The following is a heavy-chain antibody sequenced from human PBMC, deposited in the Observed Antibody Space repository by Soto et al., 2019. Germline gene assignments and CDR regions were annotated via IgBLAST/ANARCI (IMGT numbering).Heavy chain of an antibody. Sequence: ASVKVSCKASGYTFTSYDINWVRQATGQGLEWMGWMNPNSGNTGYAQKFQGRVTMTRNTSISTAYMELSSLRSEDTAVYYCARDYYDGTGYSGYYYYGMDVWGQGTTVTVSS. D-gene: IGHD3-22*01. J-gene: IGHJ6*02. CDR1: GYTFTSYD. CDR2: MNPNSGNT. V-gene: IGHV1-8*01. CDR3: ARDYYDGTGYSGYYYYGMDV.